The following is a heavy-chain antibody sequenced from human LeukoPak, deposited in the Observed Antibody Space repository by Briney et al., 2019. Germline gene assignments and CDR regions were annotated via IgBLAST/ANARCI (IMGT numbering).Heavy chain of an antibody. D-gene: IGHD3-10*01. J-gene: IGHJ6*04. V-gene: IGHV3-33*01. CDR1: GFTFSSYG. CDR3: ARDHTYYYGSGSLNNYGMDV. CDR2: IWYDGSNK. Sequence: GRSLRLSCAASGFTFSSYGMHWVRQAPGKGLEGVAVIWYDGSNKYYADSVKGRFTISRDNSKNTLYLQMNSLRAEDTAVYYCARDHTYYYGSGSLNNYGMDVWGKGTTVTVSS.